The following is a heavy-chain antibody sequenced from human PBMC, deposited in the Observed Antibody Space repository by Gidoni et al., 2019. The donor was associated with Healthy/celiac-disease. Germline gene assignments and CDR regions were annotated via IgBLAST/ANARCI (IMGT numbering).Heavy chain of an antibody. CDR2: ISYDGSNK. V-gene: IGHV3-30-3*01. Sequence: QVQLVESGGGVVQPGRSLGLSCAASGFTFSSYAMHWVRQAPGKGLEWVAVISYDGSNKYYADSVKGRFTISRDNSKNTLYLQMNSLRAEDTAVYYCARDWDYFDYWGQGTLVTVSS. CDR1: GFTFSSYA. CDR3: ARDWDYFDY. J-gene: IGHJ4*02. D-gene: IGHD3-16*01.